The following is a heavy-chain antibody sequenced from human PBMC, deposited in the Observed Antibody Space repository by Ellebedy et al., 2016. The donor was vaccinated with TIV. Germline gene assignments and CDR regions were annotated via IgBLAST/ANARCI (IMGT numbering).Heavy chain of an antibody. Sequence: GESLKISXAASGFTFSTYAMSWVRQAPGKGLEWVSAISGSGGATFYPDSVKGRFTISRDNSKNTLYLQLNSLRSEDTAVYYCARGSWDYGDSALNMWGQGTMVTVSS. J-gene: IGHJ3*02. CDR1: GFTFSTYA. V-gene: IGHV3-23*01. CDR2: ISGSGGAT. CDR3: ARGSWDYGDSALNM. D-gene: IGHD4-17*01.